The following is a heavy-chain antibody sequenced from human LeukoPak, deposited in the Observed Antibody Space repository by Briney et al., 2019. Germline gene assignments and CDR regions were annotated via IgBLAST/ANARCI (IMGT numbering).Heavy chain of an antibody. CDR2: INPNRGGT. CDR3: ARGGLYGSGRGSYYYYYYYMDV. Sequence: GASVKVSCKASGYTFTGYYMHWVRQAPGQGLEWMGWINPNRGGTNYAQKFQGRVTMTRDTSISTAYMELSRLRSDDTAVYYCARGGLYGSGRGSYYYYYYYMDVWGKGTTVTISS. J-gene: IGHJ6*03. D-gene: IGHD3-10*01. CDR1: GYTFTGYY. V-gene: IGHV1-2*02.